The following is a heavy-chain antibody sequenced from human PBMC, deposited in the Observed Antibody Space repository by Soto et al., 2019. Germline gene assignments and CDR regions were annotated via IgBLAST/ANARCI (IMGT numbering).Heavy chain of an antibody. J-gene: IGHJ3*01. D-gene: IGHD3-16*02. CDR1: GFTLSMSA. CDR3: AKDRGIIVTAGDAGDV. CDR2: ISDSGDRT. V-gene: IGHV3-23*01. Sequence: GGSLILSCASSGFTLSMSAVNWVRQAPGKGLEWVSYISDSGDRTYYADSVKGRFTISRDRSKNTVSLQMDSLRAEDTAVYYCAKDRGIIVTAGDAGDVWGKGPKVTVSS.